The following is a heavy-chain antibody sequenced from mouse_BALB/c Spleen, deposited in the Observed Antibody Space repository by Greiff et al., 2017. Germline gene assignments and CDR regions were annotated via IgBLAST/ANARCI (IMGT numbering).Heavy chain of an antibody. J-gene: IGHJ3*01. CDR2: ISDGGSYT. V-gene: IGHV5-4*02. CDR3: ARTIGTTYLFAY. Sequence: EVKVVESGGGLVKPGGSLKLSCAASGFTFSDYYMYWVRQTPEKRLEWVATISDGGSYTYYPDSVKGRFTISRDNAKNNLYLQMSSLKSEDTAMYYCARTIGTTYLFAYWGQGTLVTVSA. CDR1: GFTFSDYY. D-gene: IGHD2-14*01.